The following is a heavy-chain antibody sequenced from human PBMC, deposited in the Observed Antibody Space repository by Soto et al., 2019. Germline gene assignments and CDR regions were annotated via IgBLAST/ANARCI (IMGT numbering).Heavy chain of an antibody. J-gene: IGHJ4*02. D-gene: IGHD3-22*01. Sequence: ASLTVYCKGAGYTLTIYGSSWVRQANGQGLEWMGWISAYNGNTNYAQKLQGRVTMTTDTSTSTAYMELRSLRSDDTAVYYCAKSFFYDSSGYPTLFDYWGQGTLVTVSS. CDR1: GYTLTIYG. CDR2: ISAYNGNT. V-gene: IGHV1-18*01. CDR3: AKSFFYDSSGYPTLFDY.